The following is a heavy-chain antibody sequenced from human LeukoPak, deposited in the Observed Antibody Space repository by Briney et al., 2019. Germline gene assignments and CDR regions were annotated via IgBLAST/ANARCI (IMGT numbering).Heavy chain of an antibody. CDR3: ALGTINKDFYFGMDV. D-gene: IGHD2-8*01. J-gene: IGHJ6*02. CDR2: ISSGSSYI. V-gene: IGHV3-21*04. CDR1: GFTFSSYS. Sequence: GGSLRLSCAASGFTFSSYSMNWVRQAPGKGLEWVSSISSGSSYIYYADSVKGRFTISRDNAKRSLYLQIESLRDDDTAVYHCALGTINKDFYFGMDVWGQGTTVTVSS.